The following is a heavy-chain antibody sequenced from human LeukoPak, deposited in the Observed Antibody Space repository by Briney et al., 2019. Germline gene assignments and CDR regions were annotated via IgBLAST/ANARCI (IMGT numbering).Heavy chain of an antibody. CDR2: ISSSSSTI. Sequence: PGGSLRLSCAASGFTFSSYSMNWVRQAPGKGLEWVSYISSSSSTIYYADSVKGRFTISRDNAKNSLYLQMNSLRAEDTAVYYCARDLTQSGSGRYSGAFDIWGQGTMVTVSS. V-gene: IGHV3-48*04. J-gene: IGHJ3*02. D-gene: IGHD6-19*01. CDR1: GFTFSSYS. CDR3: ARDLTQSGSGRYSGAFDI.